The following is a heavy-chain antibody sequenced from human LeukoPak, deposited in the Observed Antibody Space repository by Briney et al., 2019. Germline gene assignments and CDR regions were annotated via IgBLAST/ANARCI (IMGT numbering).Heavy chain of an antibody. CDR1: GGTFSSYA. V-gene: IGHV1-69*13. D-gene: IGHD3-9*01. Sequence: ASVKVSCKASGGTFSSYAISWVRQAPGQGLEWMGGIIPIFGTANYAQKFQGRDTITADESTSTAYMELSSLRSEDTAVYYCALGLRYFDWLFDPYYYYYYGMDVWGQGTTVTVSS. J-gene: IGHJ6*02. CDR3: ALGLRYFDWLFDPYYYYYYGMDV. CDR2: IIPIFGTA.